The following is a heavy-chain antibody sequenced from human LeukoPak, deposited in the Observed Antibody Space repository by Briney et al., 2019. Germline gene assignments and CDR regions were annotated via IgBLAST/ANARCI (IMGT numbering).Heavy chain of an antibody. J-gene: IGHJ4*02. D-gene: IGHD2-21*02. CDR1: GLPFGADA. CDR2: IGDSGVMT. CDR3: AKDDFPDY. V-gene: IGHV3-23*01. Sequence: PGGSLRLSCAASGLPFGADAMTWVRQAPGKGLEWVSSIGDSGVMTYYADSVKGRFTISRDNSKNTLYLQMNSLRAEDTAVYYCAKDDFPDYWGQGTLVTVSS.